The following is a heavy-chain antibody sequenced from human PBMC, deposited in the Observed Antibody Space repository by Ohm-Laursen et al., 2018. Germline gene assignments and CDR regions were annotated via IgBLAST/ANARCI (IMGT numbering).Heavy chain of an antibody. Sequence: SLRLSCSASGFTLSGYSMSWVRQAPVKGLEWVSAISGSAGTTYYTDSVKGRFTISRDNSKNTLYLQMSSLRVEDTAVYYCTKGLSGGTGHGNWFDPWGQGTLVIVSS. D-gene: IGHD3-10*01. V-gene: IGHV3-23*01. CDR3: TKGLSGGTGHGNWFDP. CDR1: GFTLSGYS. CDR2: ISGSAGTT. J-gene: IGHJ5*02.